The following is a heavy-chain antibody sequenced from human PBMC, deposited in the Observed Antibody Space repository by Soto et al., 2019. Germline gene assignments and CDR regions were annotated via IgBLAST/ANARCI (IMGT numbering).Heavy chain of an antibody. V-gene: IGHV3-66*01. Sequence: GGSLILSCAASGFTVSSNYMSWVRQAPGKGLEWVSVIYSGGSTYYADSVKGRFTISRDNSKNTLYLQMNSLRAEDTAVYYCARDTAEKIPEYFQHWGQGTLVTVSS. D-gene: IGHD4-17*01. CDR1: GFTVSSNY. CDR3: ARDTAEKIPEYFQH. CDR2: IYSGGST. J-gene: IGHJ1*01.